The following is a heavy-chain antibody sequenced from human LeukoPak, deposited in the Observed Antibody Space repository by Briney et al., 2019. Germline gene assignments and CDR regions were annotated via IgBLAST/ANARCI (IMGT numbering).Heavy chain of an antibody. CDR3: GLVTAGYWWFDP. D-gene: IGHD3-9*01. Sequence: GASVKVSCKASGYTFTGYHMHWVRQAPGQGLEWMGWINRNRGGTNYAQKLQGRVTMTRDTSISTVYMELSSLRSDDTAVYYCGLVTAGYWWFDPWGQGNRVSVSS. J-gene: IGHJ5*02. CDR1: GYTFTGYH. V-gene: IGHV1-2*02. CDR2: INRNRGGT.